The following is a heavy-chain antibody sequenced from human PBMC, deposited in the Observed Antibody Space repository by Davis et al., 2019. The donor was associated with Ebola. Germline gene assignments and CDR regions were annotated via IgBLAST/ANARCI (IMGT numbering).Heavy chain of an antibody. D-gene: IGHD6-25*01. Sequence: PGGSLRLSCAASGFTFSSYAMSWVRQPPGKGLEWIGEINHSGSTNYNPSLKSRVTISVDTSKNQFSLKLSSVTAADTAVYYCALGRLLWFGAWGQGTLVTVSS. CDR1: GFTFSSYA. J-gene: IGHJ5*02. V-gene: IGHV4-34*08. CDR3: ALGRLLWFGA. CDR2: INHSGST.